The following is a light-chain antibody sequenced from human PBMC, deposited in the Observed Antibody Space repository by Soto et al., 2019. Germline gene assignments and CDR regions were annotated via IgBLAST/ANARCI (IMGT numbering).Light chain of an antibody. CDR2: LGS. CDR3: MQALQTRT. CDR1: QSLLHSNGYNY. J-gene: IGKJ1*01. Sequence: DIVMTQSPLSLPVTPGEPASISCRSSQSLLHSNGYNYLDWYLQKPGQSPQLLIYLGSNRASGVPDRFSGSGSGTDFTLNIRRVEAEDVGVYYCMQALQTRTFGQGTKVEIK. V-gene: IGKV2-28*01.